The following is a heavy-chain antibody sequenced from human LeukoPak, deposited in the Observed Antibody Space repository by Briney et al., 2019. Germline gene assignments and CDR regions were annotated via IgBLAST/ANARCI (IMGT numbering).Heavy chain of an antibody. D-gene: IGHD3-3*01. CDR3: AKNGDFWSGAFDY. J-gene: IGHJ4*02. CDR2: ISGSGGST. Sequence: PGGSLRLSCAASGFTFTNYAMSWVRKAPGKGLEWVSAISGSGGSTYYADSVKGRFTISRDNSKNTLYLQMNSLRAEDTAVYYCAKNGDFWSGAFDYWGQGTLVTVSS. V-gene: IGHV3-23*01. CDR1: GFTFTNYA.